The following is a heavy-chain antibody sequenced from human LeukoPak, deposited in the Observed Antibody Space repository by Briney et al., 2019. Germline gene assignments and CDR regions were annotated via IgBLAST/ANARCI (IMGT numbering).Heavy chain of an antibody. Sequence: RGSLRLSWAVSGFTFSDSWMSCVSQAPGKGLEWVANMNQDGSEKEYVDSVKGRFTISRDNARNSLYLQMGSLRAEDTAVYYCATYTHWVAGDVWGQGTTVTVSS. V-gene: IGHV3-7*01. J-gene: IGHJ6*02. CDR2: MNQDGSEK. D-gene: IGHD3-16*01. CDR3: ATYTHWVAGDV. CDR1: GFTFSDSW.